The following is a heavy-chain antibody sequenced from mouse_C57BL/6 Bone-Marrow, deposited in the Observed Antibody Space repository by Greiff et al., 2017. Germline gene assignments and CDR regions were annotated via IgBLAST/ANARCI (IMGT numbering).Heavy chain of an antibody. CDR1: GFTFSDYG. CDR2: ISNLAYSI. J-gene: IGHJ2*01. V-gene: IGHV5-15*01. CDR3: ARHGSYFDY. Sequence: EVKLMESGGGLVQPGGSLKLSCAASGFTFSDYGMAWVRQAPRKGPEWVAFISNLAYSIYYAATVPGRFTISRENAKNTLYLEMSSLRSEDTAMYYCARHGSYFDYWGKGTTLTVSS.